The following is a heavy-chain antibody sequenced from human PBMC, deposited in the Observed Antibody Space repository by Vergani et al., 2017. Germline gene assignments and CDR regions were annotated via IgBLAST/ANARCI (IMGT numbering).Heavy chain of an antibody. Sequence: EVQLLESGGDLVQPGGSLRLSGAASGFTFNHYAMTWVGQAPGKGLEWVSGISGSGGSTYYAGSVKGRFTFSRDSTKNTLYLQMNGLSAGDTAVYYCAKANPRNSGYDYLYYYHAMDVWGQGTTVTVSS. CDR1: GFTFNHYA. CDR2: ISGSGGST. V-gene: IGHV3-23*01. D-gene: IGHD5-12*01. J-gene: IGHJ6*02. CDR3: AKANPRNSGYDYLYYYHAMDV.